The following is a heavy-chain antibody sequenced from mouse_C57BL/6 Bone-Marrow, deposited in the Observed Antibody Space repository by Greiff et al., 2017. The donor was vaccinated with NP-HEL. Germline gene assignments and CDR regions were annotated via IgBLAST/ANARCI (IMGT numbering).Heavy chain of an antibody. D-gene: IGHD1-1*02. CDR2: ISYDGSN. J-gene: IGHJ4*01. Sequence: EVQLVESGPGLVKPSQSLSLTCSVTGYSITSGYYWNWIRQFPGNKLEWMGYISYDGSNNYNPSLKNRISITRDTSKNQFFLKLNSVTTEDTATYYCASWYLGAMDYWGQGTSVTVSS. V-gene: IGHV3-6*01. CDR3: ASWYLGAMDY. CDR1: GYSITSGYY.